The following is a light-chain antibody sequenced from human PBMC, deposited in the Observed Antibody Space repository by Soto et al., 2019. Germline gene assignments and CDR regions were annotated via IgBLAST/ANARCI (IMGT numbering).Light chain of an antibody. V-gene: IGKV3-15*01. CDR2: GAS. Sequence: EIGMTQSQATLSVSPGERVTLSCRASQSVSSNLAWYQQKPGQVPRLLIYGASTRATGFPARITGSGSGTEFTLTISSLQSEDIAVYYCQQYKDWYTFGQGTKLEIK. CDR1: QSVSSN. CDR3: QQYKDWYT. J-gene: IGKJ2*01.